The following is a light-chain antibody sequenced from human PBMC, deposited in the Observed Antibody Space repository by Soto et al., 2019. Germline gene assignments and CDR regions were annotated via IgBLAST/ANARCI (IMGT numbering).Light chain of an antibody. Sequence: QSALTQPASVSRSPGQSITISCTGTSNNIGGHNHVSWYQQHPGNSPKLIIYEVTERPSGVSNRFSASKSGTTASLTISGLQAEDEADYYCCSYAGIITWVCGGGTKVTVL. J-gene: IGLJ3*02. CDR1: SNNIGGHNH. CDR2: EVT. V-gene: IGLV2-23*02. CDR3: CSYAGIITWV.